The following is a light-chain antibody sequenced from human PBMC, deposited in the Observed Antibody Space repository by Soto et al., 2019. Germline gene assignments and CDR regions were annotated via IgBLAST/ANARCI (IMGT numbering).Light chain of an antibody. J-gene: IGKJ4*01. Sequence: DIQVTQSPSSLSASVGDRVTITCRTSQNINIFLNWYQQKPGRAPMVVISAASNLESGVPSRFSGRCSGTEFTLTISNLQPGDSALYFCQESYSTPLAFGGGTKVDIK. V-gene: IGKV1-39*01. CDR1: QNINIF. CDR2: AAS. CDR3: QESYSTPLA.